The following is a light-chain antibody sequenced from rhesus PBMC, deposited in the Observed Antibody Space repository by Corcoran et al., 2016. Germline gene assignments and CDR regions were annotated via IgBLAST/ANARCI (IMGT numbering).Light chain of an antibody. CDR2: EVS. CDR3: ISYTSSNTFI. CDR1: SSDIGGYNR. V-gene: IGLV2-13*03. J-gene: IGLJ1*01. Sequence: QDAPTQSPSVSGSPGQSVTISCTGTSSDIGGYNRVSWYQQHPGKAPKLMIYEVSKRPSGVSDRFSGSKSGNTASLTISGLQAEDDADYYCISYTSSNTFIFGAGTRLTVL.